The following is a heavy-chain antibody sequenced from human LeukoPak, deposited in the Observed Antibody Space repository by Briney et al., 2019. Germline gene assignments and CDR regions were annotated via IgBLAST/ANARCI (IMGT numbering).Heavy chain of an antibody. CDR3: AKAAGTLTN. J-gene: IGHJ4*02. CDR2: IKSKTDGGTT. Sequence: PGGSLRLSCAASGFTFSNAWMNWVRQAPGKGLEWVGRIKSKTDGGTTDYAAPVKGRFTISRDDSKNTLYLQMNSLTAEDTAIFYCAKAAGTLTNWGQGILVTVSS. D-gene: IGHD1-1*01. CDR1: GFTFSNAW. V-gene: IGHV3-15*01.